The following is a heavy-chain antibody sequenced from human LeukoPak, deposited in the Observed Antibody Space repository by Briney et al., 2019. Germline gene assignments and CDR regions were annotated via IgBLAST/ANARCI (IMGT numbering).Heavy chain of an antibody. CDR1: GGSMSSYY. V-gene: IGHV4-59*01. D-gene: IGHD4-11*01. CDR3: ARDPRDYTNSLEFHY. Sequence: SETVSLTCSVSGGSMSSYYWSWIRQPPGKGLEWIAYISYSGVTKYNPSLKSRVTISVDTSKSQFSLKLSTVTAADTAVYYCARDPRDYTNSLEFHYWGQDTLNPVSS. CDR2: ISYSGVT. J-gene: IGHJ1*01.